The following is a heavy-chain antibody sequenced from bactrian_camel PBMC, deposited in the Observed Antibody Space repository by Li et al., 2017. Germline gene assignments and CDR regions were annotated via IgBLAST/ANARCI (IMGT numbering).Heavy chain of an antibody. CDR3: AQAPPSWIATMCHTNSDGGYEYQY. Sequence: HVQLVESGGDSVQAGKSLTLSCVSSSNTKFCMGWFRQVPGNGREWLATIFTDDTTSYEASVKDRFTISRRITERTLYLELNALTPEDAAMYYCAQAPPSWIATMCHTNSDGGYEYQYWGQGTQVTVS. CDR1: SNTKFC. CDR2: IFTDDTT. V-gene: IGHV3S9*01. D-gene: IGHD4*01. J-gene: IGHJ4*01.